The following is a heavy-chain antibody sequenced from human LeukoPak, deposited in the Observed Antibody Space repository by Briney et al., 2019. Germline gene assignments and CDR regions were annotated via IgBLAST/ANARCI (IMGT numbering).Heavy chain of an antibody. Sequence: GGSLRLSCAASEFSVGSNYMTWVRQAPGKGLEWVSLIYSGGSTYYADSVKGRFTISRDNSKNTLYLQMGSLRAEDMAVYYCARDQSLIVATIPTVWGQGTLVTVSS. CDR3: ARDQSLIVATIPTV. D-gene: IGHD5-12*01. CDR2: IYSGGST. J-gene: IGHJ4*02. V-gene: IGHV3-66*01. CDR1: EFSVGSNY.